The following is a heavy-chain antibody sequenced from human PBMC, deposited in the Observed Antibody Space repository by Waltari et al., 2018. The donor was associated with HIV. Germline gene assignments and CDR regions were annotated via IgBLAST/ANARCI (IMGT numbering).Heavy chain of an antibody. D-gene: IGHD2-15*01. V-gene: IGHV1-69*01. Sequence: QVQLVQSGAEMKMSGSSVKVSCKASGGTFSSYTISWVRQAPGQGLEWMGGIIPKFGTVKYAQKFQVRVTMTADESTSTVYLELTSLRSDDTAVYYWARGGCSGGTCYSKSFDLWGQGTLVTVSS. CDR1: GGTFSSYT. CDR2: IIPKFGTV. CDR3: ARGGCSGGTCYSKSFDL. J-gene: IGHJ3*01.